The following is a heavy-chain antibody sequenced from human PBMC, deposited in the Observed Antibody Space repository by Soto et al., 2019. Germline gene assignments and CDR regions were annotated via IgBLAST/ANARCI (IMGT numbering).Heavy chain of an antibody. D-gene: IGHD6-25*01. V-gene: IGHV4-59*01. CDR3: GSVRPSGYVLS. Sequence: SETLSLTCTVSGGSLSSYYWTWIRQSPGKGLEWIGYVYFSGNTNYNPSLKSRVTISIDTSKNQFSLRLASVTAADAAFYYCGSVRPSGYVLSWGQGTLVTVS. CDR2: VYFSGNT. J-gene: IGHJ5*02. CDR1: GGSLSSYY.